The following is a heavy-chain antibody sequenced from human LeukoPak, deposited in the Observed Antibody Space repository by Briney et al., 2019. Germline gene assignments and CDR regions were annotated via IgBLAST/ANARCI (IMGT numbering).Heavy chain of an antibody. D-gene: IGHD6-19*01. Sequence: GGSLRLSCAASGFTFSSYAMSWVRQAPGKGLEWVSAISASGGTTYYADSVKGRFTISRDNSKNTLYLQMNSLRDEDTAVYYCARVRYSSGWPNFDYWGRGTLVTVSS. J-gene: IGHJ4*02. CDR2: ISASGGTT. CDR1: GFTFSSYA. CDR3: ARVRYSSGWPNFDY. V-gene: IGHV3-23*01.